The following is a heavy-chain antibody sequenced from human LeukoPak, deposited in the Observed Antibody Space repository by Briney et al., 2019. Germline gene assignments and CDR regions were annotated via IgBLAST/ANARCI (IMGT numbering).Heavy chain of an antibody. CDR3: AKGRGSNWDGCDC. Sequence: GGSLTLSCAASGFTFRSYNMIWVRPAPGEGREWVSTIRGSGAITYHTDSVKGRSTISTDQSNNTLYLQMNSLRAEDTAVYYCAKGRGSNWDGCDCWGQGTLVTVSS. D-gene: IGHD1-20*01. CDR2: IRGSGAIT. J-gene: IGHJ4*02. V-gene: IGHV3-23*01. CDR1: GFTFRSYN.